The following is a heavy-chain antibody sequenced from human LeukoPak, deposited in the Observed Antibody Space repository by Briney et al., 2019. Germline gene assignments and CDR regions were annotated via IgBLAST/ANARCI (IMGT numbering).Heavy chain of an antibody. CDR1: GGSISSSSYY. J-gene: IGHJ6*03. Sequence: PSETLSLTCTVSGGSISSSSYYWGWLRQPPGKGLEWIGNIYYSGGTYYNPSLKSRVTISVDTSKNQFSLKLSSVTAADTAVYYCARIYYYYYYMDVWGKGTTVTVSS. CDR3: ARIYYYYYYMDV. V-gene: IGHV4-39*07. CDR2: IYYSGGT.